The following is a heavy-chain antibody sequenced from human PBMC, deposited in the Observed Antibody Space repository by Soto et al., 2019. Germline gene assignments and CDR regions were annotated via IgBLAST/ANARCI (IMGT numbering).Heavy chain of an antibody. D-gene: IGHD3-10*01. CDR1: GGLPIRSTYY. V-gene: IGHV4-39*01. Sequence: SQNLSVTSTVSGGLPIRSTYYWGWIRQPPGKGLEWIGSIYYSGSTYYNPSLKSRVTISVDTSKNQFSLKLSSVTAADTAVYYCARPSFISAFDIWGQGTMVT. CDR3: ARPSFISAFDI. CDR2: IYYSGST. J-gene: IGHJ3*02.